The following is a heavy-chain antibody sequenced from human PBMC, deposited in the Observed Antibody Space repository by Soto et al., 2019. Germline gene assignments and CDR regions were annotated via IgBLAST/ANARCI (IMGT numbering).Heavy chain of an antibody. CDR3: ARGDKYDYYYGMDV. Sequence: EVQLVESGGGLVQPGGSLRLSCAASGFTVSSNYMSWVRQAPGKGLEWVSVIYSGGSTYYADSVKGRFTISRHNSKNTLYLQMNSLRPEDTAVYYCARGDKYDYYYGMDVWGQGTTVTVSS. V-gene: IGHV3-53*04. D-gene: IGHD2-8*01. CDR2: IYSGGST. J-gene: IGHJ6*02. CDR1: GFTVSSNY.